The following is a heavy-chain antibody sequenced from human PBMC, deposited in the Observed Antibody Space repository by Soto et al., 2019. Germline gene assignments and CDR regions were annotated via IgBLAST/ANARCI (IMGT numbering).Heavy chain of an antibody. V-gene: IGHV5-51*01. CDR2: IYPGDSDT. Sequence: GESLKISCQTSGYSFTDYWIGWVRQMPGKGLEWMGLIYPGDSDTRYSPSFQGQVTISADKSISTAYLQWSSLKASDTAMYYCAIGGYDFWSGYPPQSFDYWGQGTLVTVSS. CDR3: AIGGYDFWSGYPPQSFDY. CDR1: GYSFTDYW. D-gene: IGHD3-3*01. J-gene: IGHJ4*02.